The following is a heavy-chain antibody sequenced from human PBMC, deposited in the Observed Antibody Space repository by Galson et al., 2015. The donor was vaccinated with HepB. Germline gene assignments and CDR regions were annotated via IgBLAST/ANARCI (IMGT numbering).Heavy chain of an antibody. V-gene: IGHV3-30-3*01. J-gene: IGHJ5*02. D-gene: IGHD3-10*02. CDR2: ISYDGINK. CDR1: GFTFSNYA. Sequence: SLRLSCAASGFTFSNYAMHWVRQAPGKGLEWVADISYDGINKDYGDSVRGRLTVSRDNSKNTLYLQMNSLRVEDTAVYYCGRIDCSGIDPWGQAALVTVSS. CDR3: GRIDCSGIDP.